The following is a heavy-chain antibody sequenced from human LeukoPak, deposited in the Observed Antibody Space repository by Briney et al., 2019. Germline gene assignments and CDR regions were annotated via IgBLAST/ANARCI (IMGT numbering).Heavy chain of an antibody. CDR1: GFTFSSFA. CDR3: PKEKVVDLIRAFDI. Sequence: GGPLRVSCAASGFTFSSFAMSGVRQAPWKGLQWVSTIIGGGGSTYYADSVKGRFTISGDNSKNTLYLQMNRLRAEDTALYYCPKEKVVDLIRAFDIWGQGTMVNVSS. CDR2: IIGGGGST. J-gene: IGHJ3*02. V-gene: IGHV3-23*01. D-gene: IGHD2-15*01.